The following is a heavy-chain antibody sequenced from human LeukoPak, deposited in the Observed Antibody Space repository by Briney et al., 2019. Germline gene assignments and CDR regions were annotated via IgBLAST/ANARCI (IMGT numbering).Heavy chain of an antibody. CDR2: IKQDGSEK. D-gene: IGHD3-10*01. Sequence: PGGSLRLSCAASGFTFSSYWMSWVRQAPGKGLEGVANIKQDGSEKYYVDSVKGRFTISRDNAKNSLYLQMNSLRAEDTAVYYCAKAIGLLWFGTDYWGQGTLVTVSS. CDR3: AKAIGLLWFGTDY. CDR1: GFTFSSYW. V-gene: IGHV3-7*01. J-gene: IGHJ4*02.